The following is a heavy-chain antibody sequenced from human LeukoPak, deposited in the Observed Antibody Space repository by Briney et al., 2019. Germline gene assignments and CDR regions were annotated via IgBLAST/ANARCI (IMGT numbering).Heavy chain of an antibody. CDR3: AKEHIVVVSGHFDY. V-gene: IGHV3-30*01. CDR1: GFTFSSYA. D-gene: IGHD2-21*01. J-gene: IGHJ4*02. Sequence: GGSLRLSCAASGFTFSSYAMHWVRQAPGKGLEWVAVISYDGSNKYYADSVKGRFTISRDNSKNTLYLQMNSLRAEDTAVYYCAKEHIVVVSGHFDYWGQGTLVNVSS. CDR2: ISYDGSNK.